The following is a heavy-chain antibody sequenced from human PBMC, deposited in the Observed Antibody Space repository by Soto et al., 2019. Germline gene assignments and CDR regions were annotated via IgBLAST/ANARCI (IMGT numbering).Heavy chain of an antibody. J-gene: IGHJ5*02. CDR1: GYTFTSYG. V-gene: IGHV1-18*01. CDR2: ISAYNGNT. D-gene: IGHD2-15*01. Sequence: ASVKVSCKASGYTFTSYGISWVRQAPGQGLERMGWISAYNGNTNYAQKLQGRVTMTTDTSTSTAYMELRSLRSDDTAVYFCAIRYCSGGSCYANWFDPWGQGTLVTVSS. CDR3: AIRYCSGGSCYANWFDP.